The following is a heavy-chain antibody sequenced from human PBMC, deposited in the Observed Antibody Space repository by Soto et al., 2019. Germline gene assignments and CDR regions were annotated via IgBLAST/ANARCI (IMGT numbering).Heavy chain of an antibody. CDR1: GYTFTSYD. D-gene: IGHD3-3*01. J-gene: IGHJ6*03. Sequence: ASVKVSCKASGYTFTSYDINWVRQATGQGLEWMGWMNPNSGNTGYAQKFQGRVTMTRNTSISTAYMELSSLRSEDTAVYYCARGNYDFWSGYPTLDYYYYMDVWGKGTTVTVSS. CDR2: MNPNSGNT. V-gene: IGHV1-8*01. CDR3: ARGNYDFWSGYPTLDYYYYMDV.